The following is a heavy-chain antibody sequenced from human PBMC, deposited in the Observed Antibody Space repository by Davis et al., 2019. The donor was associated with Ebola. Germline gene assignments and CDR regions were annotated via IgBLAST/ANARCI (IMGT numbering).Heavy chain of an antibody. CDR3: ARRGYCSGTGCPWGWFDP. D-gene: IGHD2-2*01. CDR2: IYPGDSDT. CDR1: GYSFANYW. Sequence: GGSLRLSCKGSGYSFANYWIGWVRQMPGKGLEWMGIIYPGDSDTRYSPSFQGTVTISADKSINTAYLQWSSLKASDSAMYYCARRGYCSGTGCPWGWFDPWGQGTLVTVSS. V-gene: IGHV5-51*01. J-gene: IGHJ5*02.